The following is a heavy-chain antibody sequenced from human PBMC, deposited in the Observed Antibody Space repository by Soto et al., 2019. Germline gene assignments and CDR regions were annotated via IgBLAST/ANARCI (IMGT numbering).Heavy chain of an antibody. V-gene: IGHV3-11*01. CDR1: GFTFSDYY. D-gene: IGHD1-7*01. J-gene: IGHJ4*02. CDR2: ISSSGSTI. CDR3: ASAGTIPDFDY. Sequence: EGSLRLSCAASGFTFSDYYMSWIRQAPGKGLEWVSYISSSGSTIYYADSVKGRFTISRDNAKNSLYLQMNSLRAEDTAVYYCASAGTIPDFDYWGQGTLVTVSS.